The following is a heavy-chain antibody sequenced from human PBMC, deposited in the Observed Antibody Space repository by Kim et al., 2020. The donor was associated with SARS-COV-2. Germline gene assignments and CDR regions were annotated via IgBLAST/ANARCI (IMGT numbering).Heavy chain of an antibody. D-gene: IGHD2-15*01. CDR3: ARKGIGLYYFDY. Sequence: SETLSLTCTVSGGSISDDYWSWIRQSPGKGLEWIGFIYHSGSTNYNPSLRSRVTISLDTSKNQFSLKLRSVTAADTAVYHCARKGIGLYYFDYWGQGSLVTVSS. V-gene: IGHV4-59*08. CDR1: GGSISDDY. CDR2: IYHSGST. J-gene: IGHJ4*02.